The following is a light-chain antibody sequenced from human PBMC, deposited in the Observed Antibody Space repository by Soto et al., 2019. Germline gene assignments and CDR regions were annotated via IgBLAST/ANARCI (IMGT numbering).Light chain of an antibody. J-gene: IGKJ5*01. CDR3: QQSYSALSIS. Sequence: DIQMTQSPSSLSASVGDRVTITCRASESIARHLNWYQQKPGKAPKLLIYAASSLQNGVPSRFRGGGSGTDFTRTISNLQSDDFATYDCQQSYSALSISFGQGTLLEIK. CDR1: ESIARH. CDR2: AAS. V-gene: IGKV1-39*01.